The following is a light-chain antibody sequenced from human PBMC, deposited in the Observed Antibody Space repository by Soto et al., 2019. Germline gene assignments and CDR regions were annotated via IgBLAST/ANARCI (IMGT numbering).Light chain of an antibody. V-gene: IGKV1-12*01. CDR2: VAC. Sequence: DIQMTHSPSSVSAYVGDTVPITCRASHDINHWLVWYKQKAGRAPNLLIYVACGLQRGGPSRFSGSGSGTDFTLTFNSLQREVFATYFCQQPNSFPLTFGQGTKVDI. J-gene: IGKJ1*01. CDR3: QQPNSFPLT. CDR1: HDINHW.